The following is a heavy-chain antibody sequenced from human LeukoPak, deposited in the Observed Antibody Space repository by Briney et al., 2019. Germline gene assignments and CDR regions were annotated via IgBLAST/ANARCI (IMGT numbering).Heavy chain of an antibody. D-gene: IGHD3-10*01. Sequence: ASVKVSCKAAGYTFTTYDISWVRQAPGQGLEWMGWITAYNDNTNYAQKLQGRVTMTTDTSTSTAYMELRSLRSDDTAVYYCVRALLCFVEPSHSDYWGQGTLVTASS. CDR3: VRALLCFVEPSHSDY. J-gene: IGHJ4*02. V-gene: IGHV1-18*01. CDR2: ITAYNDNT. CDR1: GYTFTTYD.